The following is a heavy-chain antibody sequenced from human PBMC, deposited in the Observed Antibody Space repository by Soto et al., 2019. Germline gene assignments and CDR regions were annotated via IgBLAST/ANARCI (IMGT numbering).Heavy chain of an antibody. Sequence: GESLKISCKGSGYSFTSYWIGWVRQMPGKGLEWMGIIYPGDSDTRYSPSFQGQVTISADKSISTAYLQWSSPKASDTAMYYCARGPVDTAMDYYYYYGMDVWGQGTTVTVSS. CDR2: IYPGDSDT. CDR3: ARGPVDTAMDYYYYYGMDV. V-gene: IGHV5-51*01. CDR1: GYSFTSYW. D-gene: IGHD5-18*01. J-gene: IGHJ6*02.